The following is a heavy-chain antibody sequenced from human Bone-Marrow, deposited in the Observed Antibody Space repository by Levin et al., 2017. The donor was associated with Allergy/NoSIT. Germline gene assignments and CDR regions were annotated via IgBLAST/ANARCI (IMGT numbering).Heavy chain of an antibody. CDR2: ISTFSGDK. D-gene: IGHD2-2*01. CDR3: ARDGRAYCSSSSCYRVGWFDP. V-gene: IGHV1-18*01. CDR1: GDTFTRYG. J-gene: IGHJ5*02. Sequence: GASVKVSCKASGDTFTRYGINWVRQAPGQGLEWMGWISTFSGDKKYAQKFQGRVTMTTDTSTSTAYMELRSLRSDDTAVYYCARDGRAYCSSSSCYRVGWFDPWGQGTLVTVSS.